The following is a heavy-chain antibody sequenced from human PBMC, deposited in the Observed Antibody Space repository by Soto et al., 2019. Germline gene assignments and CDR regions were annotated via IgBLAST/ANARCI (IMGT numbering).Heavy chain of an antibody. Sequence: PGGSLRLSCAASVFTFNNYVVSWVRQAPGKGLEWVSGISSTGGGTYYADPVKGRFTISRDNSKNTLYLQMNNLRAGDTALYYCAKGHDIVVVPTVDYWGQGTLVTVSS. CDR3: AKGHDIVVVPTVDY. CDR2: ISSTGGGT. D-gene: IGHD2-15*01. CDR1: VFTFNNYV. V-gene: IGHV3-23*01. J-gene: IGHJ4*02.